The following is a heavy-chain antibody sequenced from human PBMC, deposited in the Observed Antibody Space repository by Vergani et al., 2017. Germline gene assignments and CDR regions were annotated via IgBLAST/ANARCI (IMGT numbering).Heavy chain of an antibody. V-gene: IGHV4-34*01. CDR2: INHSGST. J-gene: IGHJ5*02. CDR3: ATSYCTNGVCWFDP. CDR1: GGSFSGYY. D-gene: IGHD2-8*01. Sequence: QVQLQQWGAGLLKPSETLSLTCAVYGGSFSGYYWSWIRQPPGKGLEWIGEINHSGSTNYNPSLKSRVTISVDTSKTQFSLKLSSVTAADTAVYYCATSYCTNGVCWFDPWGQGTLVTVSS.